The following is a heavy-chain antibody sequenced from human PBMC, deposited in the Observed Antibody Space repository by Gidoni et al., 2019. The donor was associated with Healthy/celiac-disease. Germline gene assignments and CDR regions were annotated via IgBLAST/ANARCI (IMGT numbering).Heavy chain of an antibody. Sequence: EVQLVESGGGLVKPGGSLRLSCAASGFTFSSYSMNWVRQAPGTGLEWVSSISSSSSYIYYADSVKGRFTISRDNAKNSLYLQMNSLRAEDTAVYYCARVFVSGGSYTSYYGMDVWGQGTTVTVSS. D-gene: IGHD3-16*01. CDR1: GFTFSSYS. J-gene: IGHJ6*02. CDR2: ISSSSSYI. CDR3: ARVFVSGGSYTSYYGMDV. V-gene: IGHV3-21*01.